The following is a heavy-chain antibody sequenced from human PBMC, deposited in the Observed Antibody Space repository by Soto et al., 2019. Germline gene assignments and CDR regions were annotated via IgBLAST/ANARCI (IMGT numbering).Heavy chain of an antibody. CDR2: IYYSGST. J-gene: IGHJ4*02. V-gene: IGHV4-59*01. Sequence: SETLSLTCTVSGGSISSYYWSWIRQPPGKGLEWIGYIYYSGSTNYNPSLKSRVTISVDTSKNQFSLKLSSVTAADTAVYYCARGRGYSGYDGDYWGQGTLVTVSS. D-gene: IGHD5-12*01. CDR1: GGSISSYY. CDR3: ARGRGYSGYDGDY.